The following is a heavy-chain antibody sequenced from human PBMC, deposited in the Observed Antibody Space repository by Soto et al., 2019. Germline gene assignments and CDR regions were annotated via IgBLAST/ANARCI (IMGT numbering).Heavy chain of an antibody. Sequence: XVSLSLSVVASGFFFSNYNMNWVRQAPGKGLEWVSYISSSATYAIYADSVKGRFTLSRDNAKNSLYLQMNSLRAEDTAVYYCARNDSSGYLDSWGQGTLVTVSS. D-gene: IGHD3-22*01. V-gene: IGHV3-21*05. CDR3: ARNDSSGYLDS. CDR2: ISSSATYA. CDR1: GFFFSNYN. J-gene: IGHJ5*01.